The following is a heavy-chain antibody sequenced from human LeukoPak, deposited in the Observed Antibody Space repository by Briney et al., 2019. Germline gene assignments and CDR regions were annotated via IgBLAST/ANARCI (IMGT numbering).Heavy chain of an antibody. CDR2: ISYDGSNK. D-gene: IGHD5-12*01. CDR3: AREVATIGTYYFDY. J-gene: IGHJ4*02. CDR1: GFTFSSYA. V-gene: IGHV3-30-3*01. Sequence: GGSLRLSCAASGFTFSSYAMHWVRQAPGKGLEWVAVISYDGSNKYYADSVKGRFTISRDNSKNTLYLQMNSLRAEDTAVYYCAREVATIGTYYFDYWGQGTLVTISS.